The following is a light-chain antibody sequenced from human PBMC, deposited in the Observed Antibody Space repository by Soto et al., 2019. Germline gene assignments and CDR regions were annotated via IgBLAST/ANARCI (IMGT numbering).Light chain of an antibody. CDR3: QQYSVWPLT. V-gene: IGKV3D-15*01. Sequence: EIVLTQSPATLSVSPGERATLSCRASQSVSSLLAWYQQKPGQAPRLLIYRASTRATGIPARFSGSGSEAEFALTISTLQSEDFAVYYCQQYSVWPLTFGGGTKV. J-gene: IGKJ4*01. CDR1: QSVSSL. CDR2: RAS.